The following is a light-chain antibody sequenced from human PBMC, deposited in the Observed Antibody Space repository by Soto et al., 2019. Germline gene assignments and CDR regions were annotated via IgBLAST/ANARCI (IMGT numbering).Light chain of an antibody. CDR1: SSDVGGYNY. Sequence: QSALTQPASVSGSPGQSITISCTGTSSDVGGYNYVSWYQQHPGKAPKLMIYEVSNRPSGVSNRCSGSKSGNTASLTISGLQAEDEADYYCSSYTSSSTLHWVFGGGTKLTVL. V-gene: IGLV2-14*01. CDR3: SSYTSSSTLHWV. J-gene: IGLJ3*02. CDR2: EVS.